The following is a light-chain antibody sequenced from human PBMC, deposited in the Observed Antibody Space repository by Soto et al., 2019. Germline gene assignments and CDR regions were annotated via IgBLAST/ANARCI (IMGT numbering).Light chain of an antibody. CDR3: HQYDTIVQT. CDR2: DAS. CDR1: QSVRNSL. V-gene: IGKV3-20*01. Sequence: EIVFTQAPGILSLSPGERATLSCRASQSVRNSLLAWYQQKPGQPPRLLIYDASTRATATPERFSGSGSGTDFTLTISRLEPEDFAVYYCHQYDTIVQTFGQGTKVDIK. J-gene: IGKJ1*01.